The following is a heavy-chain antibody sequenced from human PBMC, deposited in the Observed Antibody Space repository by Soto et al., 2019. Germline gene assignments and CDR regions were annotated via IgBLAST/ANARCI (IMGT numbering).Heavy chain of an antibody. CDR1: GFTFSDYS. D-gene: IGHD1-26*01. CDR2: ISSSGTFI. J-gene: IGHJ4*02. CDR3: AGSPYTGTYYYDS. Sequence: LRLSCAASGFTFSDYSMNWVRQAPGRGLEWVSSISSSGTFIYNADSVKGRFTISRDNPKNSLYLQMNSLTAEDTAVYYCAGSPYTGTYYYDSWGQGTLVTVSS. V-gene: IGHV3-21*01.